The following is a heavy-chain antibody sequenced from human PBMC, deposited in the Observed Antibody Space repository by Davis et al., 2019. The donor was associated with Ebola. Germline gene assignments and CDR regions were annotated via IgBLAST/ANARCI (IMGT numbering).Heavy chain of an antibody. Sequence: AASVKVSCKASGYTFISYDINWVRQATGQGLEWMGWMNPDTGDTGYAQKFQGRVTVTEDTSADTAYMTLTSLRSEDTAIYYCATDRRYSSGWAFDYWGQGTLVTVSS. V-gene: IGHV1-8*01. D-gene: IGHD6-19*01. CDR2: MNPDTGDT. CDR1: GYTFISYD. J-gene: IGHJ4*02. CDR3: ATDRRYSSGWAFDY.